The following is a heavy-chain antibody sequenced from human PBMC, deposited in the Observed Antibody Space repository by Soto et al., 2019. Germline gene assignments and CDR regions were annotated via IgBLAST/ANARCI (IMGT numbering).Heavy chain of an antibody. D-gene: IGHD2-8*01. CDR3: ARPPFPGCINAVCYPFDY. Sequence: QVQLVQSGAEVKKPGASVKVSCKASGYTFTDYYIHWVRQAPGQGLEWMGMINPSGGSTDYAQKFRGSVTMTRDTSTGTVYMELSSLRSEDTAVYYCARPPFPGCINAVCYPFDYWGQGTLVTVS. V-gene: IGHV1-46*01. J-gene: IGHJ4*02. CDR2: INPSGGST. CDR1: GYTFTDYY.